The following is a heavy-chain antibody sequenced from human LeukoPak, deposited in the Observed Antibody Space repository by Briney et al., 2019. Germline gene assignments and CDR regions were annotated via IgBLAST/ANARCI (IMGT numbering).Heavy chain of an antibody. CDR1: GYTLTELS. Sequence: ASVKVSCKVSGYTLTELSMHWVRQAPGKGLEWMGGFDPEDGETIYAQEFQGRVTMTEDTSTDTAYMELSSLRSEDTAVYYCATYSSSSDAFDIWGQGTMVTVSS. CDR2: FDPEDGET. V-gene: IGHV1-24*01. J-gene: IGHJ3*02. CDR3: ATYSSSSDAFDI. D-gene: IGHD6-6*01.